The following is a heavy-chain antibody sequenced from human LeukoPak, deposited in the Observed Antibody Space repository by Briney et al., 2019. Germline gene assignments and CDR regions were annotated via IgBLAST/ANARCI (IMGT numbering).Heavy chain of an antibody. D-gene: IGHD2-2*01. V-gene: IGHV3-23*01. Sequence: GGSLRLSCAASGFAFSSYAMSWVRRAPGKGLEWVSVMSAGGSSYYADSVKGRFTISRDNSKNTLYLQMNSLRAEDTAVYYCAKGRQYQLPIYDYWGQGTLVTVSS. CDR3: AKGRQYQLPIYDY. CDR1: GFAFSSYA. J-gene: IGHJ4*02. CDR2: MSAGGSS.